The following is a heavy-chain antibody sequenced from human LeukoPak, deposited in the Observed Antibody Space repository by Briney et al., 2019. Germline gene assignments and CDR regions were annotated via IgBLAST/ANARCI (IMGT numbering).Heavy chain of an antibody. CDR1: GGSFSGYY. CDR2: INHSGST. Sequence: SETLSLTCAVYGGSFSGYYWSWIRQPPGKGLEWIGEINHSGSTNYNPSLKSRVTISVDTSKNQFSLKLSSVTAADTAVYYCARGGGRWLQKIGSVEDYWGQGTLVTVSP. J-gene: IGHJ4*02. D-gene: IGHD5-24*01. V-gene: IGHV4-34*01. CDR3: ARGGGRWLQKIGSVEDY.